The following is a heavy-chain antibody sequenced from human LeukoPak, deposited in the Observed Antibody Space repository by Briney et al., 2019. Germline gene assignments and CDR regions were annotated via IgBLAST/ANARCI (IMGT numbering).Heavy chain of an antibody. J-gene: IGHJ4*02. V-gene: IGHV1-2*02. Sequence: ASVKVSCKASGYTFTGYYMHWVRQAPGQGLEWMGWINPNSGGTNYAQKFQGRVTMTRDTSISTAYMELSGLRSDDTAVYYCARGDYYDSSGYYWGTGWAGDYWGQGTLVTVSS. CDR2: INPNSGGT. D-gene: IGHD3-22*01. CDR1: GYTFTGYY. CDR3: ARGDYYDSSGYYWGTGWAGDY.